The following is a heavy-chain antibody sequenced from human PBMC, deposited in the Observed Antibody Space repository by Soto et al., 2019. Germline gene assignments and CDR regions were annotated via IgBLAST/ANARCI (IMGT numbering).Heavy chain of an antibody. Sequence: EVQLLESGGGLVQPGGSLRLSCAASGFTFSSYAMSWVRQATGKGLEWVSAISGSGGSTYYADSVKGRFTISRDNSKNTLYLQVNSLRAEDTAVYYCAKDQSTLRWNGYFDYWGQGTLGTVSS. CDR2: ISGSGGST. J-gene: IGHJ4*02. CDR3: AKDQSTLRWNGYFDY. D-gene: IGHD4-17*01. CDR1: GFTFSSYA. V-gene: IGHV3-23*01.